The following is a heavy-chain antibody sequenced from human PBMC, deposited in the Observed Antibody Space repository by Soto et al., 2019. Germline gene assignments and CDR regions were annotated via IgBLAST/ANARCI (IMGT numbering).Heavy chain of an antibody. CDR3: AKDGFPTYCSGGSCYGRYPDYYFDY. Sequence: PGGSLRLSCAASGSSFSSYAMSWVRQAPGKGLEWVSAISGSGGSTYYADSVNGRFTTSRDNSNNTLYLQMNSMRAEDTAVFYCAKDGFPTYCSGGSCYGRYPDYYFDYWGQGTLVTLSS. J-gene: IGHJ4*02. V-gene: IGHV3-23*01. D-gene: IGHD2-15*01. CDR2: ISGSGGST. CDR1: GSSFSSYA.